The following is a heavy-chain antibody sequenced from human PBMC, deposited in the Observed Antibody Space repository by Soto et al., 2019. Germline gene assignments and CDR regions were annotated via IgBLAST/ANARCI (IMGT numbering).Heavy chain of an antibody. CDR2: ISYDGSNK. J-gene: IGHJ4*02. CDR3: AKDYYDSSGYYLGY. CDR1: GFTFSSYG. V-gene: IGHV3-30*18. D-gene: IGHD3-22*01. Sequence: PGGSVRLSXAASGFTFSSYGMHWVRQAPGKGLEWVAVISYDGSNKYYADSVKGRFTISRDNSKNTLYLQMNSLRAEDTAVYYCAKDYYDSSGYYLGYWGQGTLVTVSS.